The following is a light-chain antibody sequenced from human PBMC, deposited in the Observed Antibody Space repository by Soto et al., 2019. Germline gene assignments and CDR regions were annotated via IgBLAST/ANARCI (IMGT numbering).Light chain of an antibody. CDR2: AGS. V-gene: IGKV1-17*01. J-gene: IGKJ4*01. CDR1: QGSRND. Sequence: DIQMTQSPSTLSASVGDRVTITCRASQGSRNDVGWYQQKPGKAPKLLIYAGSTLQSGVPARFSGSGSGTDFTRTISCLQSEDVATYSCQQYYSYPPPVGRGTKVDSK. CDR3: QQYYSYPPP.